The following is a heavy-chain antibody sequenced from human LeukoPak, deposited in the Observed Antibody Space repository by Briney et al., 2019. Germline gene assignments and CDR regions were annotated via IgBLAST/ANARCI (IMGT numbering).Heavy chain of an antibody. Sequence: ASVKVSCKASGYTFTGYYMHWVRQAPGQGLAWMGWINPNSGGTNYAQKFQGRVTMTRDTSISTAYMELSRLRSDDTAVYYCARLPGYSSGWLDYWGQGTLVTVSS. J-gene: IGHJ4*02. CDR3: ARLPGYSSGWLDY. D-gene: IGHD6-19*01. V-gene: IGHV1-2*02. CDR1: GYTFTGYY. CDR2: INPNSGGT.